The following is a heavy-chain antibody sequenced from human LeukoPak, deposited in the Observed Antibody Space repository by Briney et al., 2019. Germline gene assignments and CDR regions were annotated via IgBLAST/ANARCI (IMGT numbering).Heavy chain of an antibody. D-gene: IGHD4-17*01. J-gene: IGHJ4*02. CDR3: ATREMNVDYAAPEH. CDR2: INPNSGGT. CDR1: GYTFTGYY. Sequence: ASVKVSCKASGYTFTGYYMHWERQAPGQGLEWMGWINPNSGGTNYAQKFQGRVTMTRDTSISTAYMELSRLRSDDTAVYYCATREMNVDYAAPEHWGQGTLVTVSS. V-gene: IGHV1-2*02.